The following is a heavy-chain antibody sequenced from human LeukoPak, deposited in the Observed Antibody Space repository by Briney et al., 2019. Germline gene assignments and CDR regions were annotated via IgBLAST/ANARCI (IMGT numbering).Heavy chain of an antibody. J-gene: IGHJ4*02. CDR2: IKQDGSEK. D-gene: IGHD1-1*01. CDR1: GFTFSSYW. V-gene: IGHV3-7*01. CDR3: ASSGPTFDY. Sequence: GGSLRLSCAASGFTFSSYWVSWVRQAPGKGLEWVANIKQDGSEKYYVDSVKGRFTISRDNAKNSLYLQMNSLRAEDTAVYYCASSGPTFDYWGQGNLVTVSS.